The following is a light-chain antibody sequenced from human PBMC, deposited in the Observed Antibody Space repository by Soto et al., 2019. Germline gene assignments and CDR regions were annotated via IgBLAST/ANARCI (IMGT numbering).Light chain of an antibody. CDR2: NNN. CDR1: SSNIGSNT. J-gene: IGLJ1*01. V-gene: IGLV1-44*01. Sequence: QSVLTQPPSASGTPGQRVTISCSGSSSNIGSNTVNWYQQLPGTAPTLLIYNNNQRPSGVPDRFSGCKSGTSASLAISGLQSEDEADYYCAAWDDSLNGLVFGTGTKVTVL. CDR3: AAWDDSLNGLV.